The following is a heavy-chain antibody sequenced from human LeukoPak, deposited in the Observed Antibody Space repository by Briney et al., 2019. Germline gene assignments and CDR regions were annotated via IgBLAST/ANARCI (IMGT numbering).Heavy chain of an antibody. J-gene: IGHJ4*02. Sequence: SETLSLTCTVSGRSISSYYWSWIRQPAGKGLEWIGRSYTSGSTNYNPSLKSRVTMSVDTSKNQFSLKLSSVTAADTAVYYCARVGIERDFDYWDQGTLVTVSS. CDR2: SYTSGST. CDR1: GRSISSYY. CDR3: ARVGIERDFDY. V-gene: IGHV4-4*07. D-gene: IGHD1-1*01.